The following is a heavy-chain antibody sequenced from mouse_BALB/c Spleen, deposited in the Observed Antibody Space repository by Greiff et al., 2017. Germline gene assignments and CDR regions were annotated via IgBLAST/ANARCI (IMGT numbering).Heavy chain of an antibody. Sequence: QVHVKQSGPGLVQPSQSLSITCTVSGFSLTSYGVHWVRQSPGKGLEWLGVIWSGGSTDYNAAFISRLSISKDNSKSQVFFKMNSLQANDTAIYYCARGWDDYYAMDYWGQGTSVTVSS. V-gene: IGHV2-2*02. CDR1: GFSLTSYG. CDR2: IWSGGST. D-gene: IGHD4-1*01. J-gene: IGHJ4*01. CDR3: ARGWDDYYAMDY.